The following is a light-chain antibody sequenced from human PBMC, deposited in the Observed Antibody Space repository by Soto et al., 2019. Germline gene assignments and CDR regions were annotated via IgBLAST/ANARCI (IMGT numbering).Light chain of an antibody. CDR3: CSYAGSSSYV. Sequence: QSALTQPASVSGSPGQSITISCTGTSSDVGSYNLVSWYQQHPGKAPKLMIYEGDKRPSGVSNRFSGSKSGNTASLTISGIQAEDEADYYCCSYAGSSSYVFGTGTKLTVL. CDR1: SSDVGSYNL. V-gene: IGLV2-23*01. CDR2: EGD. J-gene: IGLJ1*01.